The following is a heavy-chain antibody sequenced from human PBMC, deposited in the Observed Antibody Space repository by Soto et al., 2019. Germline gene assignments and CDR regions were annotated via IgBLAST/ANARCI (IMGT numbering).Heavy chain of an antibody. V-gene: IGHV3-30*18. CDR2: ISFDGSNK. CDR3: AKSASYYDSSGYYFYYFDY. Sequence: GGSLRLSCAASGFTFGGYDMRWVRQAPGKGLEWVAVISFDGSNKYYADSVKGRFTISRDYSKNTLYLQMNSLRAEDTAVYYCAKSASYYDSSGYYFYYFDYWGQGTLVTVSS. D-gene: IGHD3-22*01. CDR1: GFTFGGYD. J-gene: IGHJ4*02.